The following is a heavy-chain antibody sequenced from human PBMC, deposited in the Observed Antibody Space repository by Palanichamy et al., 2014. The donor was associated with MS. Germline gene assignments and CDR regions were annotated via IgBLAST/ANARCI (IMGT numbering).Heavy chain of an antibody. CDR3: ARDFHCSGGSCSDCFDP. D-gene: IGHD2-15*01. J-gene: IGHJ5*02. V-gene: IGHV1-18*01. CDR1: GYTFLTYG. Sequence: QVQLVQSGGEVKKPGASVTVSCKASGYTFLTYGVSWVRQAPGEGLEWMGWISGYDAKTNYAQKFQGRATMTMDTSTSTVYMELRSLRSDDTAVYYCARDFHCSGGSCSDCFDPWGQGTLVTVSS. CDR2: ISGYDAKT.